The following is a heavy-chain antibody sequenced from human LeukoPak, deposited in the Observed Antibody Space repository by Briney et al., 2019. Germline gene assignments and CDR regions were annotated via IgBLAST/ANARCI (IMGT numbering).Heavy chain of an antibody. J-gene: IGHJ3*02. CDR3: AKSNGYGLVDI. V-gene: IGHV4-59*12. CDR1: GSTFSSYE. D-gene: IGHD3-10*01. Sequence: GSLRLSCAASGSTFSSYEMNWVRQAPGKGLEWIGNIFYSGSTYYSPSLRSRVTISLDTSRNQFSLKLNSVTAADTAVYYCAKSNGYGLVDIWGQGTMVTVSS. CDR2: IFYSGST.